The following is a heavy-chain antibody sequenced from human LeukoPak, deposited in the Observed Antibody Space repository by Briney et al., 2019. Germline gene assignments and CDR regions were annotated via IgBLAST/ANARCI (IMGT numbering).Heavy chain of an antibody. CDR2: IYDSGQT. CDR1: GGSISPYY. CDR3: ARFSVTSWGKFDY. D-gene: IGHD4-17*01. Sequence: SETLSLTCTVSGGSISPYYWSSIRQSPGKGLEWFGYIYDSGQTYYNPSLRSRIAISQDTSKSQISLNLSSVTATEPAVYYCARFSVTSWGKFDYWGQGILVTVSS. J-gene: IGHJ4*02. V-gene: IGHV4-4*09.